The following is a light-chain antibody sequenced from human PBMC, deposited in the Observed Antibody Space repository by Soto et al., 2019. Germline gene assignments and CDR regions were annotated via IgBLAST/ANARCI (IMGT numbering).Light chain of an antibody. V-gene: IGKV3-11*01. J-gene: IGKJ2*02. Sequence: EIVLTQSPGTLSLSPGEGATLSCRASQSVSSSLAWYQQKPGQAPRLLIYNASKRASGIPARFSGSGSGTDFTLTISSLEAEDFAVYYCQQRSNWPSTFGQGTKLEIK. CDR3: QQRSNWPST. CDR1: QSVSSS. CDR2: NAS.